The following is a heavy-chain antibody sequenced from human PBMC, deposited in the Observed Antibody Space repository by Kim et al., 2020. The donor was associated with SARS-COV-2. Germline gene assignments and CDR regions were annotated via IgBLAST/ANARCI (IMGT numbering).Heavy chain of an antibody. D-gene: IGHD3-10*01. Sequence: SETLSLTCTVSGGSISSGGYYWSWIRQHPGKGLEWIGYIYYSGSTYYNPSLKSRVTISVDTSKNQFSLKLSSVTAADTAVYYCARDVLLEGEARFDPWGQGTLVTVSS. CDR2: IYYSGST. V-gene: IGHV4-31*03. CDR1: GGSISSGGYY. J-gene: IGHJ5*02. CDR3: ARDVLLEGEARFDP.